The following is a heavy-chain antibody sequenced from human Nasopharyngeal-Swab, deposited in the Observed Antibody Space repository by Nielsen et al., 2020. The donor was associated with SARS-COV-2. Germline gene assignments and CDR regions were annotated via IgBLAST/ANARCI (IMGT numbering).Heavy chain of an antibody. CDR3: ARLTAMVNRGDYYYGMDV. J-gene: IGHJ6*02. D-gene: IGHD5-18*01. Sequence: ASVKVSCKASGYTFTSYNMHWVRQAPGQGLEWMGIINPSGGSTSYAQKFQGRVTMTRDTSTSTVYMELSSLRSEDTAVYYCARLTAMVNRGDYYYGMDVWGQGTTVTVSS. CDR2: INPSGGST. CDR1: GYTFTSYN. V-gene: IGHV1-46*01.